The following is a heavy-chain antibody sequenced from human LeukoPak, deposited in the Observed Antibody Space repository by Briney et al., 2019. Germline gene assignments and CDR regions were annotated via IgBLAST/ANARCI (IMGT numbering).Heavy chain of an antibody. D-gene: IGHD2-21*01. CDR2: IIPIFGTA. Sequence: ASVKVSCKASGGTFSSYAISWVRQAPGQGLEWMGGIIPIFGTANYAQKFQGRVTITTDESTSTAYMELSSLRSEDTAVYYCARPINCGGDCYSRGNAFDIWGQGTMVTVSS. CDR1: GGTFSSYA. J-gene: IGHJ3*02. CDR3: ARPINCGGDCYSRGNAFDI. V-gene: IGHV1-69*05.